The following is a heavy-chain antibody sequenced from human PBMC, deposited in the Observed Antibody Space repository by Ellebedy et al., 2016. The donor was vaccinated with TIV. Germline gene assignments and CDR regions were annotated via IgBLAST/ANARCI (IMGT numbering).Heavy chain of an antibody. CDR3: ANLYHSSRNY. CDR1: GFIFKNFL. V-gene: IGHV3-74*01. J-gene: IGHJ4*02. D-gene: IGHD3-16*01. Sequence: PGGSLRLSCGASGFIFKNFLMYWVRQAPGKGPEWVSRISADGSTTNYADSVKGRFTISRDNSKNTLYLKMNSLRAEDTAVYYCANLYHSSRNYWGQGTLVTVSS. CDR2: ISADGSTT.